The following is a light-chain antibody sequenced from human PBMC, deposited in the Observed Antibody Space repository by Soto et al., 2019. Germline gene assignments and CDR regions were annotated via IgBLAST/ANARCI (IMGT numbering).Light chain of an antibody. V-gene: IGLV1-36*01. CDR2: YDD. J-gene: IGLJ2*01. Sequence: QLVLTQSPSVSEAPRQRVTITYSGSSSNIGDNPVNWYQQLPGKAPKLLIYYDDLLASGVSDRFSGSKSGTSASLAISGLQSEDEGDYYCAAWDDSLEGVVFGGGTQLTVL. CDR3: AAWDDSLEGVV. CDR1: SSNIGDNP.